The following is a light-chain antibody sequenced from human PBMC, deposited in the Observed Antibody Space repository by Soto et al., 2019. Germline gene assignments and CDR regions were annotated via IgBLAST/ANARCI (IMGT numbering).Light chain of an antibody. Sequence: QSVLTQPPSVSGAPGQTITISCTGSSSNIGAGYDVHWYQQLPGRAPKLLIYGNNNRPSGVPDRFSGSKSGTSVSLAITGLRCEDEADYHCQSYDSSLTNAVFGAGTKLTVL. J-gene: IGLJ2*01. V-gene: IGLV1-40*01. CDR2: GNN. CDR1: SSNIGAGYD. CDR3: QSYDSSLTNAV.